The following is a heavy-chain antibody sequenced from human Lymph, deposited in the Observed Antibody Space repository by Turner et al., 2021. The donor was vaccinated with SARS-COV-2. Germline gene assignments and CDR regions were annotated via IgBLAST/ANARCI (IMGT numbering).Heavy chain of an antibody. V-gene: IGHV4-59*01. CDR1: GGSMNSNY. D-gene: IGHD2-21*02. CDR3: ARETVNNWVDT. CDR2: IYYRGST. Sequence: HVQLQESGPRLVTPLETLSLTCTVSGGSMNSNYWSWIMQHPGNRLDWIDYIYYRGSTNYNSSLESRVTISVDTPRNKFSLNLTYVIALDTTIYYGARETVNNWVDTWGQGTMVTVSS. J-gene: IGHJ5*02.